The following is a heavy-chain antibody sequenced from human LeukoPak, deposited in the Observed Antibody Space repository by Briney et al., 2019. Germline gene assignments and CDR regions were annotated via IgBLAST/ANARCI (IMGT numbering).Heavy chain of an antibody. CDR2: IRSKAYGGTT. V-gene: IGHV3-49*04. CDR1: GFTFGDHA. J-gene: IGHJ6*02. Sequence: PGGSLRLSCSASGFTFGDHAMSWVRQAPGKGLDWVGFIRSKAYGGTTEYAASVRGRFTISRDDSTNIAYLQMNSLDTEDTAVYFCSRGPIDLWRHNGMDVWGQGTTVIVSS. D-gene: IGHD5-18*01. CDR3: SRGPIDLWRHNGMDV.